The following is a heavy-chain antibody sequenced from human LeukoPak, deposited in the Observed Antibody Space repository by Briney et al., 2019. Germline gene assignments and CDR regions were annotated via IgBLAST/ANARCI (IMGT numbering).Heavy chain of an antibody. D-gene: IGHD4-17*01. CDR3: TTEYYGDYHY. J-gene: IGHJ4*02. CDR2: IKSKSSGGTR. CDR1: GFTFSTAW. Sequence: GGSLRLSCATSGFTFSTAWMSWVRQAPGTGLEWVGRIKSKSSGGTREYAASVKGRFTVSREDSKNTVYLQMDSLITEDTAIYYCTTEYYGDYHYWGQGTLVTVSS. V-gene: IGHV3-15*05.